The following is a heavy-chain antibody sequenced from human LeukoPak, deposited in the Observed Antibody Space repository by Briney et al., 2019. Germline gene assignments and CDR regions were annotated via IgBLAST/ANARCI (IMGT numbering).Heavy chain of an antibody. CDR2: ISSSSSTI. D-gene: IGHD3-16*01. V-gene: IGHV3-48*01. CDR1: GFTVSSNY. CDR3: ATGDSRDAFDI. J-gene: IGHJ3*02. Sequence: SGGSLRLSCAASGFTVSSNYMNWVRQAPGKGLEWVSYISSSSSTIYYADSVKGRFTISRDNAKNSLYLQMNSLRAEDTAVYYCATGDSRDAFDIWGQGTMVTVSS.